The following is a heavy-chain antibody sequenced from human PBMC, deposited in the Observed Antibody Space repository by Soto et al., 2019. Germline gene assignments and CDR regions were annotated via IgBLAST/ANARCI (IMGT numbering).Heavy chain of an antibody. CDR1: GGSISSGGYY. Sequence: SETLSLTCTVSGGSISSGGYYWSWIRQHPGKGLEWIGYIYYSGSTYYNPSLKSRVTISVDTSKNQFSLKLSSVTAADTAVYYCARGGPGGVEYGGGGSCYLNGFAPWGKGTLVTVSS. J-gene: IGHJ5*02. CDR2: IYYSGST. V-gene: IGHV4-31*03. D-gene: IGHD2-15*01. CDR3: ARGGPGGVEYGGGGSCYLNGFAP.